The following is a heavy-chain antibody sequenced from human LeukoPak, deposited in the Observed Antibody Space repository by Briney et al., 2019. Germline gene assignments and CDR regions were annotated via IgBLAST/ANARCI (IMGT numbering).Heavy chain of an antibody. D-gene: IGHD5-18*01. CDR2: IIPIFGTA. Sequence: ASVKVSCKASGGTFSSYAISWDRQAPGQGLEWMGRIIPIFGTANYAQKFQGRVTITADKSTSTAYMELSSLRSEDTDVYYCARDRGYSITFDYWGQGTLVTVSS. CDR3: ARDRGYSITFDY. J-gene: IGHJ4*02. CDR1: GGTFSSYA. V-gene: IGHV1-69*06.